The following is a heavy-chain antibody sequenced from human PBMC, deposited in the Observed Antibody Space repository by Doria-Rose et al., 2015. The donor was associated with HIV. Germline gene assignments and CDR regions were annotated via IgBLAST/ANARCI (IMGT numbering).Heavy chain of an antibody. V-gene: IGHV2-26*01. J-gene: IGHJ4*02. D-gene: IGHD6-13*01. CDR3: ARIKSSRWYHKYYFDF. CDR1: GVSLSSPGMG. CDR2: IFSDDER. Sequence: QVQLVQSGPVLVKPAETLTLTCTVSGVSLSSPGMGVSWIRQPPGKALEWLANIFSDDERSYTTSLTSRLTIYRGTSKSQVVLTMTDMDPVDTATYYCARIKSSRWYHKYYFDFWGQGTLVIVSA.